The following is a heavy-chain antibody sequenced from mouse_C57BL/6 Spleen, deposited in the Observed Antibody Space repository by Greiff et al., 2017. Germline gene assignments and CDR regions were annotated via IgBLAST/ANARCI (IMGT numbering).Heavy chain of an antibody. D-gene: IGHD1-1*01. CDR1: GYAFTNYL. Sequence: QVQLQQSGAELVRPGTSVKVSCKASGYAFTNYLIEWVKQRPGQGLEWIGVINPGSGGTNYNEKFKGKATLTADKSSSTAYMQLSSLTSEDSAVYFWAREGGSSYVGYFDVGGTGTTVTVSS. CDR2: INPGSGGT. CDR3: AREGGSSYVGYFDV. J-gene: IGHJ1*03. V-gene: IGHV1-54*01.